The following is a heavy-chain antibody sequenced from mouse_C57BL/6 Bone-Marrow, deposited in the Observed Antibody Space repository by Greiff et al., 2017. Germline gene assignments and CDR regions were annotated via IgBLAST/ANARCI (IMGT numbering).Heavy chain of an antibody. V-gene: IGHV10-1*01. CDR2: IRSKSNNYAT. CDR1: GFSFNTYA. CDR3: VSHYGSSSAWFAY. Sequence: EVQRVESGGGLVQPKGSLKLSCAASGFSFNTYAMNWVRQAPGKGLEWVARIRSKSNNYATYYADSVKDRFTISRDDSESMLYLQMNNLKTEDTAMYYCVSHYGSSSAWFAYWGQGTLVTVSA. J-gene: IGHJ3*01. D-gene: IGHD1-1*01.